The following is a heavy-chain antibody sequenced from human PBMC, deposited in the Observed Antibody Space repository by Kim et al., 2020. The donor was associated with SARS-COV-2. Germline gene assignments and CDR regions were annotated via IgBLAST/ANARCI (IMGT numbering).Heavy chain of an antibody. D-gene: IGHD3-22*01. CDR3: ARDGDSSGYYGGYFDY. CDR2: INAGNGNT. Sequence: ASVKVSCKASGYTFTSYAMHWVRQAPGQRLEWMGWINAGNGNTKYSQKLQGRVTITRDTSASTAYMELSSLRSEDTAVYYCARDGDSSGYYGGYFDYWGQGTLVTVSS. CDR1: GYTFTSYA. V-gene: IGHV1-3*01. J-gene: IGHJ4*02.